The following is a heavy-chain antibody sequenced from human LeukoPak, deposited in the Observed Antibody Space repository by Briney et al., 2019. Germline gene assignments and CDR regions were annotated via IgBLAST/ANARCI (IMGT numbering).Heavy chain of an antibody. D-gene: IGHD1-20*01. Sequence: PGGSLRLSCSASGFNFGSYAMSWVRQAPGKGLEWVSAITASGSTYNADSVRGRFTLSRDNSNNTLYLQMNSLRVEDTAVYYYAKDLSEPYNWGVFDYWGQGTLVTVSS. V-gene: IGHV3-23*01. CDR3: AKDLSEPYNWGVFDY. J-gene: IGHJ4*02. CDR1: GFNFGSYA. CDR2: ITASGST.